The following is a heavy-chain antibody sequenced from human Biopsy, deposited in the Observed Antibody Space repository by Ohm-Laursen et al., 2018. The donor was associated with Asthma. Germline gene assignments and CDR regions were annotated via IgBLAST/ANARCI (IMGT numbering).Heavy chain of an antibody. CDR3: ARASVVKHYYYYGMDV. CDR2: ISYDGSDK. CDR1: GFTFSDYA. Sequence: SLRLSCTASGFTFSDYAIYWVRQAPGKGLEWVAFISYDGSDKFYADSVKGRFTTSRDNSQNTLDLHMNRLTFEDAAVYYCARASVVKHYYYYGMDVWGPGTTVTVFS. V-gene: IGHV3-30-3*01. J-gene: IGHJ6*02.